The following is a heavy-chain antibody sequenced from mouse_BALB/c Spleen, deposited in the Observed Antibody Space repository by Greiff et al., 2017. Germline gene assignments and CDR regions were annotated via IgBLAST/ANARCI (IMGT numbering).Heavy chain of an antibody. CDR2: IYPSDSYT. Sequence: QVQLQQSGAELVRPGASVKLSCKASGYTFTSYWINWVKQRPGQGLEWIGNIYPSDSYTNYNQKFKDKATLTVDKSSSTAYMQLSSPTSEDSAVYYCTRVGGDAMDYWGQGTSVTVSS. CDR1: GYTFTSYW. J-gene: IGHJ4*01. V-gene: IGHV1-69*02. CDR3: TRVGGDAMDY.